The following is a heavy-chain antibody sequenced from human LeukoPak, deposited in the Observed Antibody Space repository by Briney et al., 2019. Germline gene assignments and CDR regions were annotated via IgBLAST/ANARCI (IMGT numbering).Heavy chain of an antibody. CDR2: ISYDGSNK. Sequence: PGRSLRLSCAASGFTFSSYGMHWVRQAPGKGLEWVAVISYDGSNKYYADSVKGRFTISRDNSKNTLYLQMNSLRAEDTAVYYCAKEAQPTLYYYYMDVWGKGTTVTVSS. V-gene: IGHV3-30*18. CDR1: GFTFSSYG. J-gene: IGHJ6*03. CDR3: AKEAQPTLYYYYMDV.